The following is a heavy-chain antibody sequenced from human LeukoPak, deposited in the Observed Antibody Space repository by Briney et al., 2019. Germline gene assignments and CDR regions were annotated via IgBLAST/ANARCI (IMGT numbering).Heavy chain of an antibody. Sequence: PGGSLRLSCAASGFTLIIYSMKWVRQAPGKGLGWVSCISSSNSYIYYADSVQGRFTISRDNAKNSLYLQMNSLRAEDTAVYYCARDRARTYYYDSSGYYVGSAFDIWGQGTMVTVSS. CDR2: ISSSNSYI. D-gene: IGHD3-22*01. J-gene: IGHJ3*02. CDR3: ARDRARTYYYDSSGYYVGSAFDI. CDR1: GFTLIIYS. V-gene: IGHV3-21*01.